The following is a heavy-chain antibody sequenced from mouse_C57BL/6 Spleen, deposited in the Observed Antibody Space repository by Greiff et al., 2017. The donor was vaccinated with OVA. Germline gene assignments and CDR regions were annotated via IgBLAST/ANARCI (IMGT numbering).Heavy chain of an antibody. J-gene: IGHJ4*01. CDR2: IYPSDSET. D-gene: IGHD3-2*02. CDR1: GYTFTSYW. V-gene: IGHV1-61*01. Sequence: QVQLQQPGAELVRPGSSVKLSCKASGYTFTSYWMDWVKQRPGQGLEWIGNIYPSDSETHYNQKFKDKATLTVDKSSSTAYMQLSSLTSEDSAVYYCARSVYSSGYLYAMDYWGQGTSVTVSS. CDR3: ARSVYSSGYLYAMDY.